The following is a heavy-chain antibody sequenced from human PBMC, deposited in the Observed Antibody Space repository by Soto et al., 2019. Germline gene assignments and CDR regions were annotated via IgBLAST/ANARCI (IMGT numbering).Heavy chain of an antibody. D-gene: IGHD2-2*01. V-gene: IGHV3-11*01. CDR1: GVTFRDYE. Sequence: GGSLGLSCAASGVTFRDYEMSWIRQAPRKGLEWVSYISSGGSAMYYADSVKGRFTISRDNAKNSVYLQMNSLRGEDTAVYYCARVKECSSTSCYARDAFDIWGQGTMVTVSS. CDR2: ISSGGSAM. J-gene: IGHJ3*02. CDR3: ARVKECSSTSCYARDAFDI.